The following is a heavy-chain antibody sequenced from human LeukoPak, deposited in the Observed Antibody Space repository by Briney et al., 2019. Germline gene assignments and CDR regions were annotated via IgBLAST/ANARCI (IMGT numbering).Heavy chain of an antibody. CDR2: INHSGST. J-gene: IGHJ3*02. D-gene: IGHD4-17*01. CDR1: GGSFSGYY. CDR3: ARDGDYGDYEGHDAFDI. V-gene: IGHV4-34*01. Sequence: SETLSLTCAVYGGSFSGYYWSWIRQPPGKGLEWIGEINHSGSTNYNPSLKSRVTISVDTSKNQFSLKLSSVTAADTAVYYCARDGDYGDYEGHDAFDIWGQGTMVTVSS.